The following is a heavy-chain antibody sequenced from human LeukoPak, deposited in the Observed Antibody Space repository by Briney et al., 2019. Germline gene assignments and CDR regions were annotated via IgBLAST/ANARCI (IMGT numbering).Heavy chain of an antibody. V-gene: IGHV3-7*04. D-gene: IGHD2-15*01. CDR2: IKQDGSGR. J-gene: IGHJ4*02. CDR3: ARGPSGGNGFSY. Sequence: QSGGSLRLSCAASGFTFSSYWMSWVRQAPGKGLEWVANIKQDGSGRYYVDSVKGRFTISRDNGKNSLYLQMNSLRAVDTAVYYCARGPSGGNGFSYWGLGTLVTVSS. CDR1: GFTFSSYW.